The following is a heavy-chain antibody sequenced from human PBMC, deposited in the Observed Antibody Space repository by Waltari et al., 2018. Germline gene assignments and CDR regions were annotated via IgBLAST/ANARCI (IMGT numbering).Heavy chain of an antibody. CDR3: ARPSTEYYYYYYYMDV. V-gene: IGHV3-48*03. CDR2: ISNSGSTM. CDR1: GFSISNYE. J-gene: IGHJ6*03. Sequence: EMQVVESGCGLVQPGGSLRRSCEASGFSISNYEMNWIRQAPGKGLEWVSYISNSGSTMYYADSVKGRFTISRDNAKNSLYLEMNSLRAEDTAIYYCARPSTEYYYYYYYMDVWGKGTTVTVS.